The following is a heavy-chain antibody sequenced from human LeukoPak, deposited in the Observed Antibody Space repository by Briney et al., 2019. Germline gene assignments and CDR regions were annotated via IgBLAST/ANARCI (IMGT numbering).Heavy chain of an antibody. Sequence: GRSLRLSCAASGFTFSSYAMHWVRQAPGKGLEWVAVISYDGSNKYYADSVKGRFTISRDNSKNTLYLQMNSLRAEDTAVYYCAKVAAAPLNYYYMDVWGKGTTVTVSS. CDR2: ISYDGSNK. V-gene: IGHV3-30-3*01. CDR3: AKVAAAPLNYYYMDV. D-gene: IGHD6-13*01. J-gene: IGHJ6*03. CDR1: GFTFSSYA.